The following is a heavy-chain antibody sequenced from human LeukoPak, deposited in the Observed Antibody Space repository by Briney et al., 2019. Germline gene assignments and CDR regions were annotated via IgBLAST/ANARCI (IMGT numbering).Heavy chain of an antibody. CDR3: AKAGYSSGWYSPNAFDI. V-gene: IGHV3-30*02. Sequence: PGGSLRLSCAASGFTFSSYGMHWVRQAPAKGLEGLAFIRNDGSNKYYADSVKGRFTISRDNSKNTLYLQMNSLRAEDTAVYYCAKAGYSSGWYSPNAFDIWGQGTMVTVSS. J-gene: IGHJ3*02. D-gene: IGHD6-19*01. CDR2: IRNDGSNK. CDR1: GFTFSSYG.